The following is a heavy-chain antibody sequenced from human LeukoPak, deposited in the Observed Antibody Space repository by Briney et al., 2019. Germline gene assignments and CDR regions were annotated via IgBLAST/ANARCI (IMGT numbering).Heavy chain of an antibody. Sequence: GGSLRLSCAASGFTFSSYGMHWVRQAPGKGLDWVAVIWYDGSNKYYADSVKGRFTISRDNSKNTLYLQMNSLRAEDTAVYYCARGGLQWELLSWFDPWGQGTLVTVSS. D-gene: IGHD1-26*01. V-gene: IGHV3-33*01. J-gene: IGHJ5*02. CDR2: IWYDGSNK. CDR3: ARGGLQWELLSWFDP. CDR1: GFTFSSYG.